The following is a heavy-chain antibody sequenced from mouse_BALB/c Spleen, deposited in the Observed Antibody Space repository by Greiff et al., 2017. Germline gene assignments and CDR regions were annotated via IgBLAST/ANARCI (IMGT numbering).Heavy chain of an antibody. CDR3: ARYVGGLFLYRGV. CDR1: GFSLTGYG. V-gene: IGHV2-6-7*01. J-gene: IGHJ1*01. D-gene: IGHD6-2*01. CDR2: IWGDGST. Sequence: VQLQQSGPGLVAPSQSLSITCTVSGFSLTGYGVNWVRQPPGKGLEWLGMIWGDGSTDYNSALKSRLSISKDNSKSQVFLNMNSLQTDDTDRYYCARYVGGLFLYRGVGGAGTAVTVST.